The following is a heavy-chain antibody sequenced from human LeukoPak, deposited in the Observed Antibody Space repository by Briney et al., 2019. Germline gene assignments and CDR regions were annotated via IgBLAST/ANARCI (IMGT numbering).Heavy chain of an antibody. Sequence: SETLSLTCTVSGGSISSGGYYWSWIRQHPGKGLEWIGYIYYSGSTYYNPSLKSRVTISVDTSKNQFPLKLSSVTAADTAVYYCARRFGLVCSSTSCAPQNWFDPWGQGTLVTVSS. CDR2: IYYSGST. J-gene: IGHJ5*02. D-gene: IGHD2-2*01. CDR3: ARRFGLVCSSTSCAPQNWFDP. CDR1: GGSISSGGYY. V-gene: IGHV4-31*03.